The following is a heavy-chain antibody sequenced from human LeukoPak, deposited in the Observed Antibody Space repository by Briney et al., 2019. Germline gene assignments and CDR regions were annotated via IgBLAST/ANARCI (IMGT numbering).Heavy chain of an antibody. D-gene: IGHD4-17*01. CDR1: GFTFSSYS. Sequence: PGGSLRLSCAASGFTFSSYSMNWVRQAPGKGLEWVSSISSSSSYIYYADSVKGRFTISRDNAKNSLYLQMNSLRAEDTAVYYCARDLRTYGEPYGMDVWGQGTTVTVSS. V-gene: IGHV3-21*01. CDR2: ISSSSSYI. CDR3: ARDLRTYGEPYGMDV. J-gene: IGHJ6*02.